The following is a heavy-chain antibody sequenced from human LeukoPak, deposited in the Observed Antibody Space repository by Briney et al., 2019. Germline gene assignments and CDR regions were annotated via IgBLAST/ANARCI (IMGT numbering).Heavy chain of an antibody. J-gene: IGHJ2*01. CDR3: AGGQALYGAYWYFDL. CDR2: IYYSGST. CDR1: GASINNYY. V-gene: IGHV4-59*01. Sequence: PSETLSLTCTVSGASINNYYWTWIRQPPGKGPEWIGYIYYSGSTHYNPSLKSRVTISVDTSENQFSLKLSSVTAADTAVYYCAGGQALYGAYWYFDLWGRGTLVTVSS. D-gene: IGHD4-17*01.